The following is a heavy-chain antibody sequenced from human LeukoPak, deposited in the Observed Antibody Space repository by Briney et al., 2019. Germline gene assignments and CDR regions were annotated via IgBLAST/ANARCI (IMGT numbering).Heavy chain of an antibody. D-gene: IGHD2-2*01. J-gene: IGHJ5*02. CDR2: IFHSGST. Sequence: TSETLSLTCGVSGGSITSTNYWTWVRQPPGKGLEWIGNIFHSGSTYYNPSLKSRVTISVDTSKNQFSLKLSSVTAADTAVYYCARLVPAAISNWFDPWGQGTLVTVSS. CDR1: GGSITSTNY. CDR3: ARLVPAAISNWFDP. V-gene: IGHV4-4*02.